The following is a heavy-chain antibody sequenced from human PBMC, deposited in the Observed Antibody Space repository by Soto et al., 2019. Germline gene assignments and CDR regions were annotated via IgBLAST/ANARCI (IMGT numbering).Heavy chain of an antibody. D-gene: IGHD7-27*01. CDR1: GGSISSSSYY. Sequence: PSETLSLTCTVSGGSISSSSYYWGRSRQPPGKGMEWIGSIYYSGSTYYNPSLESRVTISVDTSKNQFSLKLSSVTAADTAVYYCARHKWGAATYYYYYYMDVWGKGTTVTVSS. V-gene: IGHV4-39*01. CDR3: ARHKWGAATYYYYYYMDV. J-gene: IGHJ6*03. CDR2: IYYSGST.